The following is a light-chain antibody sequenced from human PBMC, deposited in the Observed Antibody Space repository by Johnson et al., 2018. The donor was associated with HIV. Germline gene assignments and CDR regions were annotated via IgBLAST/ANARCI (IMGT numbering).Light chain of an antibody. CDR3: GTWNGSLSANYV. Sequence: QSVLTQPPSVSAAPGQKVTISCSGSNSNIGNNYVSWYHQVTGTAPKLLIYENNKRPSGIPDRFSGSKSGTSATLGITGLTTGDEADSYCGTWNGSLSANYVFGSRTKVTVL. CDR2: ENN. J-gene: IGLJ1*01. CDR1: NSNIGNNY. V-gene: IGLV1-51*02.